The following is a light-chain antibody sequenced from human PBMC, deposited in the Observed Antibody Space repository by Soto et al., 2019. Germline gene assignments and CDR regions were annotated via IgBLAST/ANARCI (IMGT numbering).Light chain of an antibody. J-gene: IGKJ4*01. V-gene: IGKV1-5*03. CDR1: QSISSW. CDR2: KAS. Sequence: DIQMTQSPSTLSASVLDRVTITCRASQSISSWLAWYQQKPGKAPKLLIYKASSLESGVPSRFSGSGSGTEFTLTISSLQPDDFATYYCQQYNSYLLTFGGGTKVDIK. CDR3: QQYNSYLLT.